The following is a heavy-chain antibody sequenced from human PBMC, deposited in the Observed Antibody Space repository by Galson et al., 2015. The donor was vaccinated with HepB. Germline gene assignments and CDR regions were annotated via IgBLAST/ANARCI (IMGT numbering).Heavy chain of an antibody. D-gene: IGHD3-9*01. V-gene: IGHV3-7*01. CDR3: ARDLGDILTGYYTGWFDP. CDR2: INQDGTFG. J-gene: IGHJ5*01. CDR1: GFTFSTYW. Sequence: SLRLSCAASGFTFSTYWMSWVRQAPGKALGWVGNINQDGTFGYYREPMKGRFTISRDNSKNSLFLQLNSLRAEDTAVYYCARDLGDILTGYYTGWFDPWGQGTLVTVSS.